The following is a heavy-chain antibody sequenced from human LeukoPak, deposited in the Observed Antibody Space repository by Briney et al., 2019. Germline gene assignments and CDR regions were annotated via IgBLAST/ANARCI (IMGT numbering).Heavy chain of an antibody. Sequence: PSETLSLTCSVSGGSIGSNSYYWGWIRQPPGKGLECIGSFYYSGSTYYNPSLKSRITISLDMSKNQLSLKLSSVTAADTAVYYCAPAPIGGRITGTTHFDYWGQGTLVTVSS. CDR3: APAPIGGRITGTTHFDY. CDR1: GGSIGSNSYY. V-gene: IGHV4-39*07. D-gene: IGHD1-7*01. CDR2: FYYSGST. J-gene: IGHJ4*02.